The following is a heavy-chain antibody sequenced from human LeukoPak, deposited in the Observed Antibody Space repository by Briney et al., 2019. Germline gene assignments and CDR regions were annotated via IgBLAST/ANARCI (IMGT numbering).Heavy chain of an antibody. V-gene: IGHV3-23*01. D-gene: IGHD1-7*01. J-gene: IGHJ4*02. CDR3: AKCRRGSRGNYDFDY. CDR1: GFTFSSYG. Sequence: GGSLRLSCAASGFTFSSYGMHWVRQAPGKGLEWVSVISGSGGSTDYADSVKGRFTISRDNSKNTLYLQMNSLRAEDTAVYYCAKCRRGSRGNYDFDYWGQGTLVTVSS. CDR2: ISGSGGST.